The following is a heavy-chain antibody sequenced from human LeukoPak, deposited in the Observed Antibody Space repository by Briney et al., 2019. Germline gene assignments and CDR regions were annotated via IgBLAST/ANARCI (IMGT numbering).Heavy chain of an antibody. J-gene: IGHJ4*02. CDR3: ARVRGYCSSIGCPPGLDS. Sequence: GASVKVSCKASGYTFTDYYMHWVRQAPGQGLEWMGWINPNSGDTDYAQKFKGRVTMTRDTSISTAYMELSRLKYDDTAVYYCARVRGYCSSIGCPPGLDSWGQGTQITVSS. CDR2: INPNSGDT. CDR1: GYTFTDYY. V-gene: IGHV1-2*02. D-gene: IGHD2-2*01.